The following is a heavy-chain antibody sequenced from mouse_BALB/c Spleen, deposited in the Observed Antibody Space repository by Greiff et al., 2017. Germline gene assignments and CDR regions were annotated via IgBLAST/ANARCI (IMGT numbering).Heavy chain of an antibody. Sequence: EVKLEESGPELVKPGASVKISCKASGYSFTGYFMNWVKQSHGKSLEWIGRINPYNGDTFYNQKFKGKATLTVDKSSSTAHMELLSLTSEDSAVYYCGKGLRRGSHWYFDVWGAGTTVTVSS. CDR2: INPYNGDT. CDR1: GYSFTGYF. J-gene: IGHJ1*01. V-gene: IGHV1-37*01. CDR3: GKGLRRGSHWYFDV. D-gene: IGHD2-12*01.